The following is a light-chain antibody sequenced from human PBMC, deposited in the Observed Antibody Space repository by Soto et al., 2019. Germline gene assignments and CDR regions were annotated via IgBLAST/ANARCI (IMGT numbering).Light chain of an antibody. Sequence: ESVLTQSPGTLSLSPGERATLSCRASQSVSSSFLAWYQLKPGQAPRLLIYGASSRATGNPDRFSGSGSGTDFTLTISSLEPEDFGGYYCQQYDSSPWTFGQGTKVEI. CDR2: GAS. J-gene: IGKJ1*01. CDR3: QQYDSSPWT. CDR1: QSVSSSF. V-gene: IGKV3-20*01.